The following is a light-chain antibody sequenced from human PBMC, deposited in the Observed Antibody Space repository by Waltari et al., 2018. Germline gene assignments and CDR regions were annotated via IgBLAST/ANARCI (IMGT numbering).Light chain of an antibody. CDR1: GEYSAYA. CDR3: QTWGRGMQV. Sequence: LVLTQSPSASASLGASVKLTCSLPGEYSAYAIAWHQQQPLKGPRYLLTVNCVGSTMKGEGISERFSGSRSYLDRYLIISRLQSDDEADYFCQTWGRGMQVCGSGTKLTVL. J-gene: IGLJ3*02. V-gene: IGLV4-69*01. CDR2: VNCVGST.